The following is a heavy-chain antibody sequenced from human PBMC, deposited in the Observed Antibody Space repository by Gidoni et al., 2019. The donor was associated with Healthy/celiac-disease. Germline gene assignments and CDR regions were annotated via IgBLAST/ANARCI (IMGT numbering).Heavy chain of an antibody. CDR3: ARDLRYCSGGSCYSSAPNDGMDV. V-gene: IGHV1-69*01. J-gene: IGHJ6*02. CDR1: GVTFSSYA. CDR2: IIPIFGTA. Sequence: QVQLVQSGAEVKKPGSSVTVSCKASGVTFSSYAISWVRQAPGQGLEWMGGIIPIFGTANYEQKFQGRVTITADESTSTAYMELSSLRSEDTAVYYCARDLRYCSGGSCYSSAPNDGMDVWGQGTTVTVSS. D-gene: IGHD2-15*01.